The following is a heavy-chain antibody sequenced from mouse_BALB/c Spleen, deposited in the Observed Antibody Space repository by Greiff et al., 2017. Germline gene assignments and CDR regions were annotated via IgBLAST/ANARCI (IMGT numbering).Heavy chain of an antibody. CDR2: IDPETGGT. D-gene: IGHD1-2*01. J-gene: IGHJ4*01. V-gene: IGHV1-15*01. CDR1: GYTFTDYE. CDR3: ASSLLRLRDYAMDY. Sequence: QVQLKQSGAELVRPGASVTLSCKASGYTFTDYEMHWVKQTPVHGLEWIGAIDPETGGTAYNQKFKGKATLTADKSSSTAYMELRSLTSEDSAVYYCASSLLRLRDYAMDYWGQGTSVTVSS.